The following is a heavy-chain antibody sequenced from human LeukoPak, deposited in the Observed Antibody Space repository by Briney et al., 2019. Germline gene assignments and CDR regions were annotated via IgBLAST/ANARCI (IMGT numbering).Heavy chain of an antibody. CDR1: GFTFSRYW. D-gene: IGHD6-19*01. CDR3: ARRSVAGSLDY. Sequence: PGGSLRLPCAASGFTFSRYWMNWVRQAPGKGLEWVANTKEDGGEKYYVDSVKGRFTISRDNAENSLYLQMNSLRAEDTAVYYCARRSVAGSLDYWGQGTLVTVSS. V-gene: IGHV3-7*01. J-gene: IGHJ4*02. CDR2: TKEDGGEK.